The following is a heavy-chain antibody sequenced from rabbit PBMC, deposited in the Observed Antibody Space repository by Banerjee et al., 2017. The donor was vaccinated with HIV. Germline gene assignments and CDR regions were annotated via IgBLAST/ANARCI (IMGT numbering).Heavy chain of an antibody. D-gene: IGHD4-1*01. CDR3: ARDITWGDWDL. Sequence: QEQLVESGGGLVQPEGSLKLSCKASGIDFSTYGISWVRQAPGKGLEWIAYINTNTGNTVYASWAKGRFTISKTSSTTVTLQMTSLTAADTATYFCARDITWGDWDLWGQGTLVTVS. J-gene: IGHJ3*01. CDR1: GIDFSTYG. V-gene: IGHV1S45*01. CDR2: INTNTGNT.